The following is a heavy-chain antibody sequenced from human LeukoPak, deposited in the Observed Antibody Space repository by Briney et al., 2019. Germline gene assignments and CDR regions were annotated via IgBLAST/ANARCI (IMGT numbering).Heavy chain of an antibody. Sequence: GGSLRLSCAASGFTFSSSWMHWVRRAPGKGLVWFSRITRDGSSTTYADSVKGRFTTSRDNAKNTLYLQMDSLRDDDTAVYYCARDPGYESWSPFWGGMDVWGNGTTVIVSS. CDR3: ARDPGYESWSPFWGGMDV. D-gene: IGHD3-16*01. CDR2: ITRDGSST. J-gene: IGHJ6*04. CDR1: GFTFSSSW. V-gene: IGHV3-74*01.